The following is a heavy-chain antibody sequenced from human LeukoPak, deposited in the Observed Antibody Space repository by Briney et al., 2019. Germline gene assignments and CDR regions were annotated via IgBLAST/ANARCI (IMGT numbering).Heavy chain of an antibody. D-gene: IGHD2-15*01. CDR3: ARGCSGGSCYRWGLGIDY. J-gene: IGHJ4*02. CDR2: MNPNSGNT. CDR1: GYTFTSYD. Sequence: ASVKVSCKASGYTFTSYDINWVRQATGQGLEWMGWMNPNSGNTGYAQKFQGRVTITRNTSISTAYMELSSLGSEDTAVYYCARGCSGGSCYRWGLGIDYWGQGTLVTVSS. V-gene: IGHV1-8*03.